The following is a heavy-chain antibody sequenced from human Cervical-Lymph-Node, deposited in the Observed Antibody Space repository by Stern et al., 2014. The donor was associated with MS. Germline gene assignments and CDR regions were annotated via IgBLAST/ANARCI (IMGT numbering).Heavy chain of an antibody. D-gene: IGHD3-22*01. V-gene: IGHV4-61*02. Sequence: QLQLQESGPGLVKPSQTLSLTCTVSGGSISSGSYYWSWIRQPAGKGLEWIGRIYTSGSTNYNPSLKSRVTISVDTSKNQFPLKLTSVTAADTAVYYCAADYDLHWFDPWGQGTLVTVSS. CDR3: AADYDLHWFDP. CDR1: GGSISSGSYY. CDR2: IYTSGST. J-gene: IGHJ5*02.